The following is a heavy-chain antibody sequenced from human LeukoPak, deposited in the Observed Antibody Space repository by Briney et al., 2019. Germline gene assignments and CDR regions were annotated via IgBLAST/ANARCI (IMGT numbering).Heavy chain of an antibody. V-gene: IGHV3-48*04. CDR2: ISSGSSTI. J-gene: IGHJ3*02. Sequence: GGSLRLSCAASGFIFSSYSMNWVRQAPGKGLEWVSYISSGSSTIYYADSVKGRFTISRDNAKNSLYLQMNSLRAEDTAVYYCARDDSVHDAFDIWGQGTMVTVSS. D-gene: IGHD2-21*02. CDR3: ARDDSVHDAFDI. CDR1: GFIFSSYS.